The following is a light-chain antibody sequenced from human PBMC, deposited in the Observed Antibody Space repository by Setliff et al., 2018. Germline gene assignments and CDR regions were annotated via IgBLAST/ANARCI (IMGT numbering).Light chain of an antibody. V-gene: IGLV2-14*01. CDR2: DVS. CDR3: SSHTTSSTWV. CDR1: GSDVGAYKF. J-gene: IGLJ3*02. Sequence: QSALTQPASVSGSPGQSIAVSCTGSGSDVGAYKFVSWYQQRPGKAPRLMIYDVSNRPSGISSRFSGSKSGNTASLTISGLQAEDEADYYCSSHTTSSTWVFGGGTKVTVL.